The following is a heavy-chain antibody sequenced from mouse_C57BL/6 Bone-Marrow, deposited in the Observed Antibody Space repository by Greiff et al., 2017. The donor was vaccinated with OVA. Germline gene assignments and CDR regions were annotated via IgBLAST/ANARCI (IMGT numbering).Heavy chain of an antibody. D-gene: IGHD1-1*01. J-gene: IGHJ2*01. Sequence: VKLQESGAELARPGASVKLSCKASGYTFTSYGISWVKQRTGQGLEWIGEIYPRSGNTYYNEKFKGKATLTADKSSSTAYMELRSLTSEDSAVYFCARDYGSSPWYFDYWGQGTTLTVSS. CDR2: IYPRSGNT. CDR3: ARDYGSSPWYFDY. V-gene: IGHV1-81*01. CDR1: GYTFTSYG.